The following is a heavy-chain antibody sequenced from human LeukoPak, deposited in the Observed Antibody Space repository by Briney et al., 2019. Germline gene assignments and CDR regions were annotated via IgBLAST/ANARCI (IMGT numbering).Heavy chain of an antibody. J-gene: IGHJ6*03. CDR1: GFIFSSFG. CDR2: IQDDESNK. Sequence: GGSLRLSCAASGFIFSSFGMHWVRQAPGKGLEWVAFIQDDESNKFYADSVKGRFTISRDNSKNTLFLQMNSPRPEDTALYYCAKQMVERPHYYYMDVWGKGTTVTVSS. D-gene: IGHD2-15*01. CDR3: AKQMVERPHYYYMDV. V-gene: IGHV3-30*02.